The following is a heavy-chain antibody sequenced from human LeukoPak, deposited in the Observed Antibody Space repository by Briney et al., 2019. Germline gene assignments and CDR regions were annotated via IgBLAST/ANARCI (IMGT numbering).Heavy chain of an antibody. CDR3: ARGESRVSICH. CDR2: IYYSGST. D-gene: IGHD6-13*01. J-gene: IGHJ4*02. CDR1: GGSLSSGDYY. Sequence: PSETLSLTCTGSGGSLSSGDYYWSWIRQPPGKGVEWIGYIYYSGSTYYNPSLKSRVTISVHTSKNQFSLKLSSVTAADTAVYYCARGESRVSICHWGQGTLVTVSS. V-gene: IGHV4-30-4*01.